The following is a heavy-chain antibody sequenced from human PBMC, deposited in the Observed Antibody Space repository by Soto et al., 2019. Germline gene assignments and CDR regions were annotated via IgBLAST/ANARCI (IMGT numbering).Heavy chain of an antibody. J-gene: IGHJ6*02. CDR2: IIPIFGTA. CDR1: GGTFSSYA. Sequence: SVKVSCKASGGTFSSYAISWVRQAPGQGLEWMGGIIPIFGTANYAQKFQGRVTITADESTSTAYMELSSLRSEDTAVYYCARQLSPVRGVMGGHYYYGMYVWGQGTTVTVS. D-gene: IGHD3-10*01. CDR3: ARQLSPVRGVMGGHYYYGMYV. V-gene: IGHV1-69*13.